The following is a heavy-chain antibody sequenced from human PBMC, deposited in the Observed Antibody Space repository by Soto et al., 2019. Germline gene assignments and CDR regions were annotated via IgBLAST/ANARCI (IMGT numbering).Heavy chain of an antibody. CDR3: ARGLAYDSSGPDAFDI. CDR1: RYTFTCCS. V-gene: IGHV1-2*04. CDR2: INPNSGGT. D-gene: IGHD3-22*01. Sequence: SVEVSSKAPRYTFTCCSMRSVQQYPGQGLEWMGWINPNSGGTNYAQKFQGWVTMTRDTSISTAYMELSRLRSDDTAVYYCARGLAYDSSGPDAFDIWGQGTMVTVSS. J-gene: IGHJ3*02.